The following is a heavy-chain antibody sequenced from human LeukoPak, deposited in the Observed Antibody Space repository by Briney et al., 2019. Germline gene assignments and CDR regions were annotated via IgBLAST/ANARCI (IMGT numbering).Heavy chain of an antibody. CDR3: LRGEGRPGVAFDI. CDR1: GFTFSDHY. Sequence: GGSLRLSCAASGFTFSDHYMDWVRQAPGKGLEWVGRTRNKANSYTTEYAASVKGRFTISRDDSKNSLYLQMNSLKTEDTAVDSCLRGEGRPGVAFDIWGQGTMSPSLQ. CDR2: TRNKANSYTT. V-gene: IGHV3-72*01. D-gene: IGHD3-16*01. J-gene: IGHJ3*02.